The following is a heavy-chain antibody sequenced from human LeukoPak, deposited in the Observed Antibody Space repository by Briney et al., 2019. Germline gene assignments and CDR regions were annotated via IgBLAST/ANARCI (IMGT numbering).Heavy chain of an antibody. Sequence: GGSLRLSCAASGFTFSSYSMNWVRQAPGKGLEGVSYISGSSSTIYYADSVKGRFTIPRDNAKNSLYLQMNSLRAEDTAVYYCATPFDYWGQGTLVTVSS. J-gene: IGHJ4*02. CDR2: ISGSSSTI. CDR1: GFTFSSYS. V-gene: IGHV3-48*01. CDR3: ATPFDY.